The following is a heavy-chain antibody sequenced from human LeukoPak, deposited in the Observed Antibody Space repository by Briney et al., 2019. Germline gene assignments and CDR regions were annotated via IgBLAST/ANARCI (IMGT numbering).Heavy chain of an antibody. J-gene: IGHJ4*02. Sequence: GGSLRLSCAASGFTFSNAWMSWVRQAPGKGLEWVSVIYSGGTTYYADSVKGRFTISRDNSKNTLHLQMNSLRAEDTAVYYCARDQYSYAHAAHWGQGTLVTVSS. CDR3: ARDQYSYAHAAH. V-gene: IGHV3-66*01. CDR1: GFTFSNAW. CDR2: IYSGGTT. D-gene: IGHD5-18*01.